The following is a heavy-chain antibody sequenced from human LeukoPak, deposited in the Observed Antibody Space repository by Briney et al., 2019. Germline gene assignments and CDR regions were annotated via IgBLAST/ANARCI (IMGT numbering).Heavy chain of an antibody. J-gene: IGHJ4*02. CDR2: FNPTGGST. V-gene: IGHV1-46*01. CDR1: GYPFANNY. Sequence: GASVKVSCKASGYPFANNYIHWVRQAPGQGLEWMGLFNPTGGSTSYGRKFQGRVTMTGDTSTSTVYMDLSSLRSDDTAMYYCARDSGIVGALPQPYWGQGTLVTVSS. CDR3: ARDSGIVGALPQPY. D-gene: IGHD1-26*01.